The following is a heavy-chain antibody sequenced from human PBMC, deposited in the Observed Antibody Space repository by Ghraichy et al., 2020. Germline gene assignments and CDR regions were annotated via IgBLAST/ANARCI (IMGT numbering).Heavy chain of an antibody. V-gene: IGHV3-48*02. CDR2: ITSSSRTK. J-gene: IGHJ6*02. CDR1: GFTFGSYS. CDR3: ARGSTVVRFFYYDGMDV. Sequence: GGSLRLSCVGSGFTFGSYSMNWVRQSPGKGLEWVSYITSSSRTKSYADSVKGRFTISRDNAQNSLYLQMNSLRDEDTAVYYCARGSTVVRFFYYDGMDVWGQGTSVTVSS. D-gene: IGHD4-23*01.